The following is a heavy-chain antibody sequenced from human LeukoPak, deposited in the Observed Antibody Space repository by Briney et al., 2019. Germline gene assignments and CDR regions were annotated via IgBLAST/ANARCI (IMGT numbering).Heavy chain of an antibody. CDR2: IYYSGST. D-gene: IGHD3-22*01. CDR3: ARMVQSTDSSGFYLPEYFQH. J-gene: IGHJ1*01. CDR1: GGSISSYY. V-gene: IGHV4-59*08. Sequence: SETLSLTCTVSGGSISSYYWSWIRQPPGKGLEWIGYIYYSGSTNYNPFLKSRVTISVDTSKNQFSLRLSSVTAADTAVYYCARMVQSTDSSGFYLPEYFQHWGQGTLVTVSS.